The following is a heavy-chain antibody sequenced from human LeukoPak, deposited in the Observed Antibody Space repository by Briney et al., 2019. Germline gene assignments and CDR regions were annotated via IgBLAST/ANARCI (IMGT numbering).Heavy chain of an antibody. Sequence: GGSLRLSCAASGFTFSSYAMSWVRQAPGKVLEWVSAISGSGGSTYYADSVKGRFTISRDNSKNTLYLQMNSLRAEDTAVYYCAKGPLRTVYWYFDLWGRGTLVTVSS. CDR3: AKGPLRTVYWYFDL. V-gene: IGHV3-23*01. J-gene: IGHJ2*01. D-gene: IGHD4-17*01. CDR2: ISGSGGST. CDR1: GFTFSSYA.